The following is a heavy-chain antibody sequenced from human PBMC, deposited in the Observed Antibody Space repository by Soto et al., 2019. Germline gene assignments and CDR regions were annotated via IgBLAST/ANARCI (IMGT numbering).Heavy chain of an antibody. CDR1: GFTFSSYA. J-gene: IGHJ4*02. V-gene: IGHV3-23*01. CDR2: ISGSGGST. CDR3: AKDDLVGIWNSYGNFDY. Sequence: GGSLRLSCAASGFTFSSYAMSWVRQAPGKGLEWVSAISGSGGSTYYADSVKGRFTISRDNSKNTLYLQMNSLRAEDTAVYYCAKDDLVGIWNSYGNFDYWGQGTLVTVSS. D-gene: IGHD5-18*01.